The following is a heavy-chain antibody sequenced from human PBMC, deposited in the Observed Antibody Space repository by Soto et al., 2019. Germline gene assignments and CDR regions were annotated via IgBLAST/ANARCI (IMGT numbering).Heavy chain of an antibody. CDR3: ARDGGCSGGSCYSTGWFAP. J-gene: IGHJ5*02. D-gene: IGHD2-15*01. Sequence: SETLSLTCTVSGGSISSGGYYWSWIRQHPGKGLEWIGYIYYSGSTYYNPSLKSRVTISVDTSKNQFSLKLSSVTAADTAVYYCARDGGCSGGSCYSTGWFAPWGQGTLVLVSA. CDR1: GGSISSGGYY. CDR2: IYYSGST. V-gene: IGHV4-31*03.